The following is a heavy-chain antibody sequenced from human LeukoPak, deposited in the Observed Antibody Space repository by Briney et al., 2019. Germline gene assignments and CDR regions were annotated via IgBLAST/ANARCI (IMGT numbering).Heavy chain of an antibody. Sequence: PSETLSLTCTVSGGSISSSSYYWGWIRQPPGKGLEWIGSIYYSGSTYYNPSLKSRVTISVDTSKNQFSLKLSSVTAADTAVYYCARHGGRSSSWYGDWFDPWGQGTLVTVSS. D-gene: IGHD6-13*01. J-gene: IGHJ5*02. CDR3: ARHGGRSSSWYGDWFDP. V-gene: IGHV4-39*01. CDR1: GGSISSSSYY. CDR2: IYYSGST.